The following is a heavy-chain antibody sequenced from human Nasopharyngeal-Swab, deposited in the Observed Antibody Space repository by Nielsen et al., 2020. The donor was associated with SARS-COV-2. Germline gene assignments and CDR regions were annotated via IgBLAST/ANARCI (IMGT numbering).Heavy chain of an antibody. Sequence: GGSLKISCKASGFSFTEYWIGWVRQMPGKGLEWMGIIYPGDSDTRYSPSFQGQVTISVDKSINNAYLQRSSLKASDTAMYFCARHRYFDSWGQGTLVTVSS. CDR1: GFSFTEYW. CDR3: ARHRYFDS. CDR2: IYPGDSDT. V-gene: IGHV5-51*01. J-gene: IGHJ4*02.